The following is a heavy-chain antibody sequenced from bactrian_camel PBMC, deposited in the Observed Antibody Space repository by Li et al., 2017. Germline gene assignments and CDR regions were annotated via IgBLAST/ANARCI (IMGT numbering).Heavy chain of an antibody. V-gene: IGHV3S63*01. CDR2: INSDRSDGST. Sequence: HVQLVESGGGSVQAGGSLKLSCAVSGYTSHVCLGWFRQTPGKEREGIASINSDRSDGSTKYEDSVKGRFTISRDNAKNTVYLQMNSLKSEDTALYYCATEGAWVGYFGYWGQGTQVTVS. CDR1: GYTSHVC. J-gene: IGHJ6*01. D-gene: IGHD5*01. CDR3: ATEGAWVGYFGY.